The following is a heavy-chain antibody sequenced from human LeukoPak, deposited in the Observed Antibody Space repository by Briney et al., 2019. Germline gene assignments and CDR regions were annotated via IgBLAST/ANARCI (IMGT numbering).Heavy chain of an antibody. J-gene: IGHJ4*02. D-gene: IGHD4-11*01. CDR2: LLYSGST. Sequence: PSETLSLTCAISGGSIPSYYWSWIRQTPGKGLEWIGYLLYSGSTNYNPSLKSRVTMSIDTSKNQFSLKLRSVTAADTAVYYCVRGAYSNYLSVGYWGQGILVTVSS. V-gene: IGHV4-59*01. CDR1: GGSIPSYY. CDR3: VRGAYSNYLSVGY.